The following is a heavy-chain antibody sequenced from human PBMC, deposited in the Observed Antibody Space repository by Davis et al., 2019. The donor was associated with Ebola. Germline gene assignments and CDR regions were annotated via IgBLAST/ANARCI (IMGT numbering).Heavy chain of an antibody. CDR1: GGSFSGYY. Sequence: SETLSLTCAVYGGSFSGYYWSWIRQPPGKGLEWIGEINHSGSTNYNPSLKSRVTISVDTSKNQFSLKLSSVTAADTAVYYCARIGLVLNAFDIWGQGTMVTVSS. CDR2: INHSGST. D-gene: IGHD6-19*01. J-gene: IGHJ3*02. CDR3: ARIGLVLNAFDI. V-gene: IGHV4-34*01.